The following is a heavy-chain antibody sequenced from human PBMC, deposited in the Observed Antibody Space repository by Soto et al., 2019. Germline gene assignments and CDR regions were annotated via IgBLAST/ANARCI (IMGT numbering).Heavy chain of an antibody. CDR2: IYYSGST. Sequence: TSETLSLTCTVSGGSISSGGYYWSWIRQHPGKGLEWIGYIYYSGSTYYNPSLKSRVTISVDTSKNQFSLKLSSVTAADTAVYYCARDNSRTFDYWGQGTLVTVSS. CDR1: GGSISSGGYY. CDR3: ARDNSRTFDY. J-gene: IGHJ4*02. V-gene: IGHV4-31*03.